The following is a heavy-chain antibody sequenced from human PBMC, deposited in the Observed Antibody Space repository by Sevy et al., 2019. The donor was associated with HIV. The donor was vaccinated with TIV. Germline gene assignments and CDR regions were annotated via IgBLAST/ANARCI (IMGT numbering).Heavy chain of an antibody. CDR2: ISSSGSTI. CDR1: GFTFSDYY. J-gene: IGHJ6*02. Sequence: GGSLRLSCAASGFTFSDYYMSWIRQAPGKGLEWVSYISSSGSTIYYEDSVKGRFTISRDNAKNSLYLQMNSLRAEDTAVYYCARGFEYSSSSEYYYGMDVWGQGTTVTVSS. CDR3: ARGFEYSSSSEYYYGMDV. D-gene: IGHD6-6*01. V-gene: IGHV3-11*01.